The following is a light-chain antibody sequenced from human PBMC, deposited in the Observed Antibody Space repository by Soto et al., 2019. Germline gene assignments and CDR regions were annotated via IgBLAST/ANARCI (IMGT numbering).Light chain of an antibody. CDR3: CSYAGSFVA. J-gene: IGLJ2*01. V-gene: IGLV2-11*01. CDR2: DVS. CDR1: DSDVGGYNY. Sequence: QPVLTQPRSVSGSPGQSVTFSCTGTDSDVGGYNYVSWYQQHPGKAPKLMISDVSKRPSGVPDRFSGSKSGNTASLTISGLQAEDEADYYCCSYAGSFVAFGGGTKLTVL.